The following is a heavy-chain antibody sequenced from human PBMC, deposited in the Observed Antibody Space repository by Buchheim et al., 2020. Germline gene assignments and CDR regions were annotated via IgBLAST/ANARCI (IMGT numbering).Heavy chain of an antibody. Sequence: QVQLVQSGAEVKKPGSSVKVSCKASGGTFNSYSISWVRQAPGQGLEWMGRIIPIVSIIDYAEKFQGRVTITADTSTSTAYMELSSLRSEDTAVYHCAATRMPWCGMDVWGQGTT. CDR1: GGTFNSYS. CDR3: AATRMPWCGMDV. V-gene: IGHV1-69*02. CDR2: IIPIVSII. J-gene: IGHJ6*02. D-gene: IGHD2-8*02.